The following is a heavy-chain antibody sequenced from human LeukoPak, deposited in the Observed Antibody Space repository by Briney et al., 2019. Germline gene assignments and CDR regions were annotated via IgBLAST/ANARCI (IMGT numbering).Heavy chain of an antibody. CDR3: ASWGSSSSPLPSY. J-gene: IGHJ4*02. V-gene: IGHV3-48*04. D-gene: IGHD6-6*01. Sequence: GGSLRLSCAASGFTFSSYGMHWVRQAPGKGLEWVSYISSSGSTIYYADSVKGRFTISRDNAKNSLYLQMNSLRAEDTAVYYCASWGSSSSPLPSYWGQGTLVTVSS. CDR1: GFTFSSYG. CDR2: ISSSGSTI.